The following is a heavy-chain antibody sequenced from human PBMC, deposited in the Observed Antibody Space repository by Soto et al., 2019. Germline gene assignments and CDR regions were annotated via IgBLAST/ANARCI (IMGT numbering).Heavy chain of an antibody. Sequence: GASVKVSCKASGGTFSRYAISWVRQAPGQGLEWMGGIIPIFGTANYAQKFQGRVTITADESTSTAYMELSSLRSEDTAVYYCARSTRSSTSCYRHWGQGTLVTVSS. CDR2: IIPIFGTA. CDR1: GGTFSRYA. J-gene: IGHJ4*02. CDR3: ARSTRSSTSCYRH. D-gene: IGHD2-2*02. V-gene: IGHV1-69*13.